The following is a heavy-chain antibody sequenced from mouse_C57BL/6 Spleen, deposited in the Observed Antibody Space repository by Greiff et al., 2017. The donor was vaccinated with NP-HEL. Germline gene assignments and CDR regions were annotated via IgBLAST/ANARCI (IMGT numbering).Heavy chain of an antibody. CDR3: ARGYYYYGSSYWYFDV. CDR2: IYPGSGST. D-gene: IGHD1-1*01. V-gene: IGHV1-55*01. CDR1: GYTFTSYW. J-gene: IGHJ1*03. Sequence: VQLQQPGAELVKPGASVKMSCKASGYTFTSYWITWVKQRPGQGLEWIGDIYPGSGSTNYNEKFKSKATLTVDTSSSTAYMQLSSLTSEDSAVYYCARGYYYYGSSYWYFDVWGTGTTVTVSS.